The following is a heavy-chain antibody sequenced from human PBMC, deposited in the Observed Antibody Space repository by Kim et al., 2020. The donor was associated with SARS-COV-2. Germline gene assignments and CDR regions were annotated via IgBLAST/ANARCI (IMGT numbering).Heavy chain of an antibody. Sequence: ASVKVSCKASGYTFTNYYIHWVRQAPGQGLEWMGIINPSGGSIMYAQKFQGRVSMTGDTSTSTVYMQLSRLRPEDTAVYSFAGDRRGPNYYNYDMDVWGQ. CDR3: AGDRRGPNYYNYDMDV. J-gene: IGHJ6*02. CDR1: GYTFTNYY. CDR2: INPSGGSI. V-gene: IGHV1-46*01.